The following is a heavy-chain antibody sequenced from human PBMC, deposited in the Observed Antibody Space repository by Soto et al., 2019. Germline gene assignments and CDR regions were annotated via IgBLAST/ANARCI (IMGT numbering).Heavy chain of an antibody. J-gene: IGHJ4*02. CDR1: GFTFSSYA. Sequence: GVSLRLSCAASGFTFSSYAMSWVRQAPGKGLEWVSAISGSGGSTYYADSVKGRFTISRDNSKNTLYLQMNSLRAEDTAVYYCAKNCLYSSSWYKSWGQGTLVTVSS. CDR2: ISGSGGST. CDR3: AKNCLYSSSWYKS. V-gene: IGHV3-23*01. D-gene: IGHD6-13*01.